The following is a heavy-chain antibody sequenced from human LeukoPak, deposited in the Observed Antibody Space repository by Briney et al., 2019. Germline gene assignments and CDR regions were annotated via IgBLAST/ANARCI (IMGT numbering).Heavy chain of an antibody. Sequence: SETLSLTCTVSSDSIYSSNYYWGWIRQPPGKGLEWIISSYYSGSTYYNSSLKSRVTISVDTSKNQFSLTLSSLTAADTAVYYCARAAYCGGDCYLFDYWGQGTLVTV. V-gene: IGHV4-39*01. CDR2: SYYSGST. CDR3: ARAAYCGGDCYLFDY. D-gene: IGHD2-21*02. CDR1: SDSIYSSNYY. J-gene: IGHJ4*02.